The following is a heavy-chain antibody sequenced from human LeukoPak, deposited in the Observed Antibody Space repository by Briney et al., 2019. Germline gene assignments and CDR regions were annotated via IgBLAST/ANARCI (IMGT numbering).Heavy chain of an antibody. CDR2: IIPIFGTA. Sequence: SVKVSCKASGYTFTSYGISWVRQAPGQGLEWMGGIIPIFGTANYAQKFQGRVTITADESTSTAYMELSSLRSEDTAVYYCAGSSGYYYGYWGQGTLVTVSS. V-gene: IGHV1-69*13. CDR3: AGSSGYYYGY. CDR1: GYTFTSYG. J-gene: IGHJ4*02. D-gene: IGHD3-22*01.